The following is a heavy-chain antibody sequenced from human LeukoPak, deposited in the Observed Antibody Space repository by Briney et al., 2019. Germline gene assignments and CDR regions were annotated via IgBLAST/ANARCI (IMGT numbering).Heavy chain of an antibody. Sequence: ASVKVSCKVSGYTLTELSMHWVRQAPGKGLEWMGGFDPEDGETIYAQKFQGRVTMTEDTSTDTAYMELSSLGSEDTAVYYCATDLYSSGWFDYWGQGTLVTVSS. CDR1: GYTLTELS. CDR2: FDPEDGET. J-gene: IGHJ5*01. CDR3: ATDLYSSGWFDY. D-gene: IGHD6-19*01. V-gene: IGHV1-24*01.